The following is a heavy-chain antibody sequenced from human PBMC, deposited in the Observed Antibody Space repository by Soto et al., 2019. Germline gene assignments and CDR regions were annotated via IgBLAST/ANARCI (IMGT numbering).Heavy chain of an antibody. CDR3: ARDRIAARPGAVNYFDY. V-gene: IGHV1-3*01. J-gene: IGHJ4*02. D-gene: IGHD6-6*01. CDR2: INAGNGNA. CDR1: GYTFTSYA. Sequence: ASVKVSCTASGYTFTSYAMHWVRQAPGQRLEWMGWINAGNGNAKYSQKFQGRVTITRDTSASTAYMELSSLRSEDTAVYYCARDRIAARPGAVNYFDYWGQGTLVTVSS.